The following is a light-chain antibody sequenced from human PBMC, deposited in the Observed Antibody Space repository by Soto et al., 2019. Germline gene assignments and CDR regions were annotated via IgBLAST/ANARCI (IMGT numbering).Light chain of an antibody. CDR1: SGHSNYA. V-gene: IGLV4-69*01. J-gene: IGLJ2*01. Sequence: QAVVTQSPSASASLGASVKLTCTLSSGHSNYAIAWHQQQPEKGPRYVMKLNRDGSHSKGDGIPNRFSGSSSWAERYLTISSLQSEDEADYYCQTWGTGIVIFGGGTKLTVL. CDR2: LNRDGSH. CDR3: QTWGTGIVI.